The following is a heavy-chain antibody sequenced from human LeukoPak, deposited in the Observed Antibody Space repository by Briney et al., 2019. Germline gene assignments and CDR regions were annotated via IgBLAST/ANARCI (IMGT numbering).Heavy chain of an antibody. CDR3: ARAPGGYETIAVAGPDY. CDR1: GFTFSSYS. Sequence: KSGGSLRLSCAASGFTFSSYSMNWVRQAPGKGLEWVSSISSSSSYIYYADSVKGRFTISRDNAKNSLYLQMNSLRAEDTAVYYCARAPGGYETIAVAGPDYWGQGTLVTVSS. V-gene: IGHV3-21*01. D-gene: IGHD6-19*01. J-gene: IGHJ4*02. CDR2: ISSSSSYI.